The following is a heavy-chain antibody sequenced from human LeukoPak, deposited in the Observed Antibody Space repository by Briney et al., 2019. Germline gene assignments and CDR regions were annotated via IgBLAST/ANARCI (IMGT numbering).Heavy chain of an antibody. CDR2: IYYSGGT. J-gene: IGHJ4*02. CDR1: GGSISSYY. CDR3: ARGDIAFDY. D-gene: IGHD2-15*01. V-gene: IGHV4-59*01. Sequence: RTSETLSLTCTVSGGSISSYYWSWIRQPPGKGLEWIGYIYYSGGTNYNPSLKSRVTISVDTSKNQFSLKLSSVTAADTAVYYCARGDIAFDYWGQGILVTVSS.